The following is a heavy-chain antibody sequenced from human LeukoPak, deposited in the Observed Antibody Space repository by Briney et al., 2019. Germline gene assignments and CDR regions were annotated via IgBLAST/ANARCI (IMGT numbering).Heavy chain of an antibody. CDR2: IIPIFGTA. CDR3: ASIGNDYVWGSYRYPFDY. J-gene: IGHJ4*02. D-gene: IGHD3-16*02. Sequence: SVKVSCKASGGTFSSYAISWVRQAPGQGLEWMGGIIPIFGTANYAQKFQGRVTITADESTSTAYMELSSLRSEDTAVHYCASIGNDYVWGSYRYPFDYWGQGTLVTVSS. CDR1: GGTFSSYA. V-gene: IGHV1-69*13.